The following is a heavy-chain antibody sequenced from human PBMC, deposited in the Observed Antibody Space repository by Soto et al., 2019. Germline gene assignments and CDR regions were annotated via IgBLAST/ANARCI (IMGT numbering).Heavy chain of an antibody. CDR3: AKGGHIDF. Sequence: SGGSLSLSCSASGFSVGTYWMSWVRQAPGKGLEWVANMRDDGGETYYVDSVKGRFTISRDNAKTSLYLQMNSLRAEDTAVYYCAKGGHIDFCGQGTLVTVSS. J-gene: IGHJ4*02. V-gene: IGHV3-7*03. D-gene: IGHD3-16*01. CDR2: MRDDGGET. CDR1: GFSVGTYW.